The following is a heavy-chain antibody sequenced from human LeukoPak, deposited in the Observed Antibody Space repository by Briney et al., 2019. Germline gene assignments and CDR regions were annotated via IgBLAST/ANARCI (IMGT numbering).Heavy chain of an antibody. CDR1: GGVFISYA. J-gene: IGHJ6*02. V-gene: IGHV1-69*01. CDR2: IIPIFGTA. Sequence: GSSVKVSCKASGGVFISYAISWVRQAPGQGLEWMGGIIPIFGTADYAQKFQGRVTITADESTSTAYMELSSLRSEDTAVYYCARDQSLYSTVTTWVNYYYYGMDVWGQGTTVTVSS. CDR3: ARDQSLYSTVTTWVNYYYYGMDV. D-gene: IGHD4-17*01.